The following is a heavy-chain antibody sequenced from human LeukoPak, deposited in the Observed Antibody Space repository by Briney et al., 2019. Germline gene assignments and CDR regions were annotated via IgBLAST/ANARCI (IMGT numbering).Heavy chain of an antibody. CDR2: INHSGST. J-gene: IGHJ4*02. CDR1: GGSFSGYY. V-gene: IGHV4-34*01. CDR3: ARGLNFDY. Sequence: SETLSLTCAVYGGSFSGYYWSWIRQPPGKGLEWIGEINHSGSTNYNPSLKSRVTISVDTSKNQFSLKLSSVTAADTAVYYCARGLNFDYWGQGALVTVSS.